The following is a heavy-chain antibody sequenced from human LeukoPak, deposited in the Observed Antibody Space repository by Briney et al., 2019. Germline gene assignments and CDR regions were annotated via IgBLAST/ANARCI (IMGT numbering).Heavy chain of an antibody. CDR1: GFNFNKYW. CDR2: IKHDDSEK. CDR3: ARGGYYNFWTGLVDY. Sequence: GGSLRLSCAASGFNFNKYWMNWVRQAPGKGLEWVANIKHDDSEKNYVDSVRGRFTISRDNAKNSLYLQLNSLRDEDPAVYFCARGGYYNFWTGLVDYWGQGTRVTVSS. V-gene: IGHV3-7*01. D-gene: IGHD3/OR15-3a*01. J-gene: IGHJ4*02.